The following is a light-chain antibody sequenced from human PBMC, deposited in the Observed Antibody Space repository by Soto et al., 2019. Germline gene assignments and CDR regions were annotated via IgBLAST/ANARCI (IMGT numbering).Light chain of an antibody. CDR2: DGS. CDR3: QQYGSSPRT. V-gene: IGKV3-20*01. J-gene: IGKJ5*01. CDR1: QSLSSSY. Sequence: EIVLTQSPGTLSLSPGERATLSCRASQSLSSSYLAWYQQKPVQAPRLLIYDGSSRATGIPDRFSGSGSGTDFTLTISRLEPEDFAVYYCQQYGSSPRTFGQGTRL.